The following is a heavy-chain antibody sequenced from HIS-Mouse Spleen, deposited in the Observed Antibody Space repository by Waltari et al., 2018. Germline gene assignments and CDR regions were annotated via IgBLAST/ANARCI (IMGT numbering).Heavy chain of an antibody. Sequence: QVQLVQSGAEVKKPGASVKVSCKASGYTFTSYDINWVRQATGQGLEWMGWMNHNSGNTRYAPKFQGRVTMTRNTSISTAYMELSSLRSEDTAVYYCARGHDYSNYFDYWGQGTLVTVSS. CDR3: ARGHDYSNYFDY. V-gene: IGHV1-8*01. J-gene: IGHJ4*02. CDR2: MNHNSGNT. CDR1: GYTFTSYD. D-gene: IGHD4-4*01.